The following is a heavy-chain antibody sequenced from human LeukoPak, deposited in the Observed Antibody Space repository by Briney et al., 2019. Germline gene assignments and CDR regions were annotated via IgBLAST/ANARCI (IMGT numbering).Heavy chain of an antibody. D-gene: IGHD6-6*01. CDR1: GGTFSSYA. CDR3: ARAEYSSSSLLPGGNYYYYYGMDV. CDR2: IIPIFGTA. J-gene: IGHJ6*02. Sequence: SVKVSCKASGGTFSSYAISWVRQAPGQGLEWMGGIIPIFGTASYAQKFQGRVTITADESTSTAYMELSSLRSEDTAVYYCARAEYSSSSLLPGGNYYYYYGMDVWGQGTTVTVSS. V-gene: IGHV1-69*13.